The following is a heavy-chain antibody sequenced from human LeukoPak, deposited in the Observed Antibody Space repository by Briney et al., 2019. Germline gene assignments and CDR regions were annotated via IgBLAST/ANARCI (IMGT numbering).Heavy chain of an antibody. CDR2: ISGNGNNI. Sequence: PGGSLRLSCAASGFTFEDYAMHWVRQGPGKGLEWVSLISGNGNNIYYADSVKGRFTISRDNSKNSLYLQMNSLRTEDTALYYCAKDLPQYYDFWSGCYGGFDYWGQGTLVTVSS. CDR1: GFTFEDYA. V-gene: IGHV3-43*02. D-gene: IGHD3-3*01. J-gene: IGHJ4*02. CDR3: AKDLPQYYDFWSGCYGGFDY.